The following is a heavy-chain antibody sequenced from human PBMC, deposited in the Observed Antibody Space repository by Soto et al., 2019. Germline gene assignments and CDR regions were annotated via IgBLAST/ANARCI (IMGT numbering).Heavy chain of an antibody. V-gene: IGHV1-18*01. J-gene: IGHJ5*02. CDR1: GYTFTSYG. CDR3: AKPVKIYDFWPDWFDP. D-gene: IGHD3-3*01. Sequence: ASVKVSCKASGYTFTSYGISWVRQAPGQGLEWMGWISAYNGNTNYAQKLQGRVTMTADESTSTAYMELSSLRSEDTAVYYCAKPVKIYDFWPDWFDPWGQGTLVTVSS. CDR2: ISAYNGNT.